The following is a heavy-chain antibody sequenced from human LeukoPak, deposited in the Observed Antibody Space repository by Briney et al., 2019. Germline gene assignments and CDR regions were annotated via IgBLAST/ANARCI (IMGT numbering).Heavy chain of an antibody. Sequence: PGGSLRLSCAASGFTFSTYAMYWVRQAPGKGLEWVAVISYDGRNKYHADSVKGRFTISRDNSKNTLYLQMNSLRAEDTAVYYCATTASRGPQSAEYFQYWGQGTLVTVSS. CDR2: ISYDGRNK. CDR3: ATTASRGPQSAEYFQY. J-gene: IGHJ1*01. CDR1: GFTFSTYA. V-gene: IGHV3-30-3*01.